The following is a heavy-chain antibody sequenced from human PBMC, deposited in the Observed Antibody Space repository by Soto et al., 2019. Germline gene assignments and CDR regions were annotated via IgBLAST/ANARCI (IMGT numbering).Heavy chain of an antibody. CDR2: INPNSGGT. CDR1: GYTFTGYY. D-gene: IGHD6-19*01. CDR3: VGSGWHDAFDI. J-gene: IGHJ3*02. Sequence: ASVKVSCKASGYTFTGYYVHWVRQAPGQGLEWMGWINPNSGGTNYAQKFQGWVTMTRDTSISTAYMELSRLRSDDTAVYYCVGSGWHDAFDIWGQGTMVTVSS. V-gene: IGHV1-2*04.